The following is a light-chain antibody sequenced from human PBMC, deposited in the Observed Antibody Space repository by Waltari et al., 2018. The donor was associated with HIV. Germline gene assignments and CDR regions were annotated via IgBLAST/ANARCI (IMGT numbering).Light chain of an antibody. CDR3: CSYAGDSVV. V-gene: IGLV2-11*01. J-gene: IGLJ2*01. CDR2: DVN. CDR1: SRDVAGYIH. Sequence: SALTLPRSVSGSTGPSVAICCTGPSRDVAGYIHVSWYQQHPGKAPQLMLADVNKRPSGVPDRFSGSKSGNTASLTISGLQAEDEADYYCCSYAGDSVVFGGGTKLTVL.